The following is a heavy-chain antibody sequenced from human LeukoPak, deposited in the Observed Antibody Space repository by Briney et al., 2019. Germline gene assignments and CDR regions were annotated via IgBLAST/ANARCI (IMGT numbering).Heavy chain of an antibody. D-gene: IGHD3-10*02. CDR2: IRGSGGST. V-gene: IGHV3-23*01. Sequence: GGSLRLSWEASGFTFNSYGMSWVRQAPGKGLEWVSAIRGSGGSTYYAASVEGRFTIFKDNSKNALYLQMNSLRAEDTAVYYCARDGEGSPTRFGAFDIWGQGTMVTVSS. J-gene: IGHJ3*02. CDR1: GFTFNSYG. CDR3: ARDGEGSPTRFGAFDI.